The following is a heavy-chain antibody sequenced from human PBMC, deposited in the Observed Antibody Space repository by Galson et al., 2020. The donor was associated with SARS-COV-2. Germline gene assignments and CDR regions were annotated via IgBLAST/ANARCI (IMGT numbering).Heavy chain of an antibody. CDR1: GGSFSGYS. J-gene: IGHJ3*02. D-gene: IGHD4-17*01. CDR2: ISHSGGT. Sequence: SETLSLTCAVYGGSFSGYSWNWIRQPPGKGLEWIGYISHSGGTYYNPSLKSRVTISGDRSKNQFSLRLSSVTAADPAVYYCARLHYGEYAPEAFDIWGPGTRVTVAS. CDR3: ARLHYGEYAPEAFDI. V-gene: IGHV4-30-2*01.